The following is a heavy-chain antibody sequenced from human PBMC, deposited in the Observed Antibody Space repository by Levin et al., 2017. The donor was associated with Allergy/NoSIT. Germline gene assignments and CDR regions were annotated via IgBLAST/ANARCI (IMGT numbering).Heavy chain of an antibody. CDR3: AKGAPSGMVYNWFDP. J-gene: IGHJ5*02. V-gene: IGHV3-9*01. CDR2: ISWNSGSI. D-gene: IGHD2-8*01. Sequence: QPGGSLRLSCAASGFTFDDYAMHWVRQAPGKGLEWVSGISWNSGSIGYADSVKGRFTISRDNAKNSLYLQMNSLRAEDTALYYCAKGAPSGMVYNWFDPWGQGTLVTVSS. CDR1: GFTFDDYA.